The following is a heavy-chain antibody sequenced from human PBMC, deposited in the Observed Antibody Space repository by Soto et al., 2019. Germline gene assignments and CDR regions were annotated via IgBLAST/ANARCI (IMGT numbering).Heavy chain of an antibody. CDR3: ARGVAYCGGDCYPYYYNGMDV. CDR1: GGTFSSYA. CDR2: IIPIFGTA. D-gene: IGHD2-21*02. V-gene: IGHV1-69*12. J-gene: IGHJ6*02. Sequence: QVQLVQSGAEVKKPGSSVKVSCKASGGTFSSYAISWVRQAPGQGLEWMGGIIPIFGTANYAQKVQGRVTITANGSTNTAYMGLSSLRSEDTAVYYCARGVAYCGGDCYPYYYNGMDVWGQGTTVTVYS.